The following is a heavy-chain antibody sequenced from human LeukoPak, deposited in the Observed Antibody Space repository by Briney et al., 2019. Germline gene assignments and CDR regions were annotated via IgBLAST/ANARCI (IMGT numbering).Heavy chain of an antibody. J-gene: IGHJ3*02. CDR3: AREPSQGAFDI. CDR1: GFTFSDYY. CDR2: ISSSGSTI. Sequence: GGSLRLSCAASGFTFSDYYMSWIRQAPGKGLEWVSYISSSGSTIYYADSVKGRFTISRDNAKHSVYLQMNSLRAEDTAVYYCAREPSQGAFDIWGQGTMVTVSS. V-gene: IGHV3-11*04.